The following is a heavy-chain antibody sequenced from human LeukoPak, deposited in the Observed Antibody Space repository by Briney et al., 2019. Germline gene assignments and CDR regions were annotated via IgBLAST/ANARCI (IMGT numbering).Heavy chain of an antibody. J-gene: IGHJ4*02. CDR2: FHPEDGET. V-gene: IGHV1-24*01. CDR3: ARSPITMIKHDY. CDR1: GDTLTALS. D-gene: IGHD3-22*01. Sequence: ASVKVSCMVSGDTLTALSMHWVRQAPGKGLEWMGGFHPEDGETIYAQKFQGRVTMTEDTSTDTAYMELSRLRSDDTAVYYCARSPITMIKHDYWGQGTLVTVSS.